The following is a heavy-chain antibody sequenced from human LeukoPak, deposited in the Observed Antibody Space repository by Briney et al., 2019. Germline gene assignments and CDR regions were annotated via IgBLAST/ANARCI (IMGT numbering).Heavy chain of an antibody. CDR2: INHSGST. D-gene: IGHD3-22*01. CDR1: GGSFSGYY. CDR3: AREIYDSSGYYYDGLDAFDI. J-gene: IGHJ3*02. Sequence: PSETLSLTCAVYGGSFSGYYWSWIRQPPGKGLEWIGEINHSGSTNYNPSLKSRVTISVDTSKNQFSLKLSSVTAADTAVYYCAREIYDSSGYYYDGLDAFDIWGQGTMVTVSS. V-gene: IGHV4-34*01.